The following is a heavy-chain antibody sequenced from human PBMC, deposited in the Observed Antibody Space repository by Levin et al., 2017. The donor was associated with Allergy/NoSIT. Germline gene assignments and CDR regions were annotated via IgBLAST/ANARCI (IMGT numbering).Heavy chain of an antibody. CDR2: IYYSGST. V-gene: IGHV4-39*01. D-gene: IGHD3-10*01. CDR1: GGSISGSTYY. J-gene: IGHJ4*02. CDR3: ARQGGSGRAYDC. Sequence: SETLSLTCTVSGGSISGSTYYWGWIRQPPGTGLEWIGSIYYSGSTSYNPSLKSRVAISVDTSKNQFSPKLNSVTAADTAVYYCARQGGSGRAYDCWGQGTLVAVSS.